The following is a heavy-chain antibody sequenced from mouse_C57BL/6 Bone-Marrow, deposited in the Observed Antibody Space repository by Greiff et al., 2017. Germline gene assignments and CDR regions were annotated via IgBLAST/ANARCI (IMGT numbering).Heavy chain of an antibody. Sequence: QVHVKQSGPELVKPGASVKISCKASGYAFSSSWMNWVKQRPGKGLEWIGRIYPGDGDTNYNGKFKGKATLTADKSSSTAYMQLSSLTSEDSAVYFCARGIYYGYAMDYGGQGTSVTVSS. J-gene: IGHJ4*01. D-gene: IGHD1-1*01. CDR1: GYAFSSSW. V-gene: IGHV1-82*01. CDR3: ARGIYYGYAMDY. CDR2: IYPGDGDT.